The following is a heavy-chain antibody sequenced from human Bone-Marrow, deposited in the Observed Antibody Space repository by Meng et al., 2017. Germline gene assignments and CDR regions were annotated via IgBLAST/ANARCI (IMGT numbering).Heavy chain of an antibody. CDR2: IIPIFGTA. J-gene: IGHJ4*02. CDR3: ARGTDIAVIFDY. CDR1: GGTFGSYA. V-gene: IGHV1-69*13. Sequence: SVKVSCKASGGTFGSYAISWVRQAPGQGLEWMGGIIPIFGTANYAQKFQGRVTITADESTSTAYMELSSLRSEDTAVYYCARGTDIAVIFDYWGQGTLVTVSS. D-gene: IGHD6-19*01.